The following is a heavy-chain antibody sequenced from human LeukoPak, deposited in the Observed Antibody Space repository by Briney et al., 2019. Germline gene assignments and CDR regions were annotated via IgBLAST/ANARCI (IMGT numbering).Heavy chain of an antibody. CDR3: TRDGGYSYGSRVTFDY. D-gene: IGHD5-18*01. V-gene: IGHV3-49*03. CDR2: IRGKAFGGTT. CDR1: GFTFGDYA. J-gene: IGHJ4*02. Sequence: GGSLRLSCTASGFTFGDYAMNWFRQAPGKGLEWVGFIRGKAFGGTTEYAASVRGRFTVSRDDSKSLAYLQMNGLKTEDTAVYYCTRDGGYSYGSRVTFDYWGQGTLVTVSS.